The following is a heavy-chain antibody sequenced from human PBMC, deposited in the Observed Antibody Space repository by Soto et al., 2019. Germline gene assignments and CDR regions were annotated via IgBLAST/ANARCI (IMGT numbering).Heavy chain of an antibody. D-gene: IGHD1-1*01. Sequence: ASVKVSCKASGYTFTGYYMHWVRQAPGQGLEWMGWINPNSGGTNYAQKFQGWVTMTRDTSISTAYMELSRLRSDDTAVYYCARVLEPGDEDDAFDIWGQGTMVTVSS. CDR1: GYTFTGYY. CDR2: INPNSGGT. J-gene: IGHJ3*02. V-gene: IGHV1-2*04. CDR3: ARVLEPGDEDDAFDI.